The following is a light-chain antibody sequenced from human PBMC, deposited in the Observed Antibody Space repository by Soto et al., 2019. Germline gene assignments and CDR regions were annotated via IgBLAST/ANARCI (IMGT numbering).Light chain of an antibody. CDR2: WAT. CDR3: HQYFISPLT. Sequence: VVTPHTPESLALSLLERPTINCKARQSTSITSTHNNSLAWYQQKPGQPAKLLIYWATTRASVVPDRFSGSGSGTDFTLTVSGLQAEGVEIYYCHQYFISPLTFGGGNKVDI. J-gene: IGKJ4*01. CDR1: QSTSITSTHNNS. V-gene: IGKV4-1*01.